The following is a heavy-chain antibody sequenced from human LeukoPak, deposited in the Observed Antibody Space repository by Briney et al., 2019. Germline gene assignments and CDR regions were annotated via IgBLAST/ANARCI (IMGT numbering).Heavy chain of an antibody. D-gene: IGHD3-9*01. CDR1: GFTFSTYN. V-gene: IGHV3-21*01. CDR3: ARDHDWDYMDV. J-gene: IGHJ6*03. Sequence: GGSLRLSCAASGFTFSTYNMNWVRQAPGKGLEWVSSITSSSSYTFYADSVKGRFTISRDNAKNSLYLQMNSLRAEDTAVYHCARDHDWDYMDVWGKGTTVTVSS. CDR2: ITSSSSYT.